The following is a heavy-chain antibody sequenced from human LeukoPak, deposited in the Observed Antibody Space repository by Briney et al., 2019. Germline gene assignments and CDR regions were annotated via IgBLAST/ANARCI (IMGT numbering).Heavy chain of an antibody. CDR2: ISWNSGNI. CDR1: GFTFDDYA. J-gene: IGHJ6*03. CDR3: AKDAYGGATFFYYMDV. V-gene: IGHV3-9*01. Sequence: PGGSLRLSCAGSGFTFDDYAMHWVRQTPGKGLEGVLGISWNSGNIAYADFVGGRFTISRDNAKNSLSLQMNSLSDEDTAVYYCAKDAYGGATFFYYMDVWGKGTTVTVSS. D-gene: IGHD2/OR15-2a*01.